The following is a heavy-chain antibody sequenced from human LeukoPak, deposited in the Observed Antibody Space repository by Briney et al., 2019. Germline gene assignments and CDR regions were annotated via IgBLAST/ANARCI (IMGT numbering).Heavy chain of an antibody. CDR2: IYHSGST. CDR3: ARVVRQQLAFDY. CDR1: GGSFSGYY. Sequence: PSETLSLTCAVYGGSFSGYYWSWIRQPPGKGLEWIGYIYHSGSTYYNPSLKSRVTISVDRSKNQFSLKLSSVTAADTAVYYCARVVRQQLAFDYWGQGTLVTVSS. J-gene: IGHJ4*02. D-gene: IGHD6-13*01. V-gene: IGHV4-34*01.